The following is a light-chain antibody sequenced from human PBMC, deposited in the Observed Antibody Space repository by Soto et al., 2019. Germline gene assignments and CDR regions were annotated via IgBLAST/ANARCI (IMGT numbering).Light chain of an antibody. J-gene: IGLJ1*01. Sequence: QSVLTQPASVSGSPGQSITISCTGTSSDVGGYNFVSWYQQYPGKAPKLRIYDVSDRPSGVSNRVSGSKSANTASLTISGLQAEDEADYYCSSYTSSSTQVFGTGTKLTVL. CDR2: DVS. V-gene: IGLV2-14*01. CDR3: SSYTSSSTQV. CDR1: SSDVGGYNF.